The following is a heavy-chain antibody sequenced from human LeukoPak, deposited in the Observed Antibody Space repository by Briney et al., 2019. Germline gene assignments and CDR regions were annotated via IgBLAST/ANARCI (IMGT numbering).Heavy chain of an antibody. Sequence: SETLSLTCAVYGGSFSGYYWSWIRQPPGKGLEWIGEINHSGSTNYNPSLKSRVTISVDTSKNQFSLKLSSVTAADTAVYYCAREMAGVTSFDYWGQGTLVTVSS. CDR2: INHSGST. CDR1: GGSFSGYY. J-gene: IGHJ4*02. CDR3: AREMAGVTSFDY. D-gene: IGHD2-21*02. V-gene: IGHV4-34*01.